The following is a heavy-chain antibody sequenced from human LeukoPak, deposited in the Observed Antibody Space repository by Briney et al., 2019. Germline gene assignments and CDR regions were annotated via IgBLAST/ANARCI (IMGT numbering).Heavy chain of an antibody. J-gene: IGHJ6*03. V-gene: IGHV3-21*01. CDR1: GFTFSSYS. CDR3: ARVAYDFPKYYYYYMDV. D-gene: IGHD3-3*01. CDR2: ISSSSSYI. Sequence: PGGSLRLSCAASGFTFSSYSMNWVRQAPGKGLEWVSSISSSSSYIYYADSVKGRFTISRDNAKNSLYLQMNSLRAEDTAVYYCARVAYDFPKYYYYYMDVWGKGTTVTVSS.